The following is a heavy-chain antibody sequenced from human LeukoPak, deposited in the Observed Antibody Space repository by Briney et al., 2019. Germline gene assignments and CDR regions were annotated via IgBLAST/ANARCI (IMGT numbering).Heavy chain of an antibody. Sequence: ASVKVSCKASGYTFTGYYMHWVRQAPGQGLEWMGCINPNSGGTNYAQKFQGRVTMTRDTSISTAYVELRRLRCDATAVYYCARDYCSGGSCYLGAFDIWGQGTMVTVSS. CDR3: ARDYCSGGSCYLGAFDI. CDR1: GYTFTGYY. CDR2: INPNSGGT. J-gene: IGHJ3*02. V-gene: IGHV1-2*02. D-gene: IGHD2-15*01.